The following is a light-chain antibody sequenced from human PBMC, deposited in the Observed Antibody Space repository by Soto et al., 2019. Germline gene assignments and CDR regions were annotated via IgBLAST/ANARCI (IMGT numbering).Light chain of an antibody. J-gene: IGLJ1*01. V-gene: IGLV2-23*01. Sequence: QSVLTQPASVSGSPGQSIPISCTGTSSDFGSYNLVSWYQQHPGKAPKLMIYEGSKRPSGVSNRFSGSKSGNTASLTISGLQAEDEADYYCCSYAGSSTPFVFGTGTKVTVL. CDR3: CSYAGSSTPFV. CDR2: EGS. CDR1: SSDFGSYNL.